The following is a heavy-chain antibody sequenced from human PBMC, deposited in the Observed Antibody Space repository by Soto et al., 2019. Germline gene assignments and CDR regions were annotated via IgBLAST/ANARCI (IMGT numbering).Heavy chain of an antibody. CDR3: ARWVYYYDSRGYSP. D-gene: IGHD3-22*01. V-gene: IGHV4-30-4*01. Sequence: SETLSLTCTVSGGSISSGDYYWSWIRQPPGKGLEWIGYIYYSGSTYYNPSLKSRVTISVDTSKNQFSLKLSSVTAADTAVYYCARWVYYYDSRGYSPWGQGTLVTVSS. CDR1: GGSISSGDYY. CDR2: IYYSGST. J-gene: IGHJ5*02.